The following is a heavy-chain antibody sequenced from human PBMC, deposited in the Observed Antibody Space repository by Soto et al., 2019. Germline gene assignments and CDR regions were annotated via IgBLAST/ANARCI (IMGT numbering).Heavy chain of an antibody. Sequence: EVQLVESGGGLVQPGGSLKLSCAASGFTFSGSAMHWVRQASGKGLEWVGRIRSKANSYATAYAASVKGSFTISRDDSKNTAYLQMNSLTTEDTAVYYCASLYGSSPPWGQGTLVTVSS. CDR3: ASLYGSSPP. D-gene: IGHD2-2*01. V-gene: IGHV3-73*02. CDR2: IRSKANSYAT. CDR1: GFTFSGSA. J-gene: IGHJ5*02.